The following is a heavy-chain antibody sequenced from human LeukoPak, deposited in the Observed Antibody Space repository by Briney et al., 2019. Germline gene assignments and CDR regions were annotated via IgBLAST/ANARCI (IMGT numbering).Heavy chain of an antibody. CDR1: VGSLSSYY. D-gene: IGHD1-26*01. V-gene: IGHV4-59*01. J-gene: IGHJ5*02. CDR2: IYYSGST. CDR3: ARGGSYRDSWFDP. Sequence: SGGLSHTRIVSVGSLSSYYWSGIWPPPGKGVAWIGYIYYSGSTNYNPSLKSRVTISVDTTKNQFSLKLSSVTAADTAVYYCARGGSYRDSWFDPWGQGTLVTVSS.